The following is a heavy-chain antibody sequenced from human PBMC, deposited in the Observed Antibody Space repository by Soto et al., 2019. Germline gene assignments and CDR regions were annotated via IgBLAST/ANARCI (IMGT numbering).Heavy chain of an antibody. CDR2: IIPIFGTA. J-gene: IGHJ1*01. D-gene: IGHD6-13*01. V-gene: IGHV1-69*13. CDR3: ATSPLAIEAADDYHLYES. CDR1: LSTFSSSA. Sequence: SSGKVSSKASLSTFSSSAIIWVRQAPGQGLEWMGGIIPIFGTANYAQKFQGRVTITADESTSTAYMELSSLRSEDTAVYYCATSPLAIEAADDYHLYESCGQGTPVTGSS.